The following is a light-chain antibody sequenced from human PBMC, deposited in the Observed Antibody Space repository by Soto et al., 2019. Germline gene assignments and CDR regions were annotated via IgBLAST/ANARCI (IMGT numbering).Light chain of an antibody. J-gene: IGKJ5*01. Sequence: DIQMTQSPSSLCASVGDRVTITCRASQSISRWLEWYQQKPGRAPKLLXYDVSSLKSGVPSRFRGSGSGTEYTLTISSLRPDDFEPYYCQQYNSYSITFGQGTRLEIK. V-gene: IGKV1-5*01. CDR1: QSISRW. CDR2: DVS. CDR3: QQYNSYSIT.